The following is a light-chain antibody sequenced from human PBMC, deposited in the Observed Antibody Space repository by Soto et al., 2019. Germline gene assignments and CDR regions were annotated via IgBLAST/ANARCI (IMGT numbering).Light chain of an antibody. Sequence: QSVLTQPASVSGSPGQSITISCTGTSSDVGGYNYVSWYQQHPGKVPKLMIYEVSNRPSGVSNGFSGSKYGNTASLTISGLQAEDEADYYCNSHTSSSTLVFGGGTKLTVL. V-gene: IGLV2-14*01. CDR1: SSDVGGYNY. CDR3: NSHTSSSTLV. CDR2: EVS. J-gene: IGLJ2*01.